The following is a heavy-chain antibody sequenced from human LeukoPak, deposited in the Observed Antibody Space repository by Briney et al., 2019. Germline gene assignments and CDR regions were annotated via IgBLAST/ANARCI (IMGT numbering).Heavy chain of an antibody. D-gene: IGHD6-6*01. CDR1: GYTFTGYY. Sequence: GASVKVSCKASGYTFTGYYMHWVRQAPGQGLEWMGWINPNSGGTNYAQKFQGRVTMTRDTSISTAYMELSRLRSDDTAVYYCARALAARPFYFDYWGQGTLVTVSS. J-gene: IGHJ4*02. CDR3: ARALAARPFYFDY. CDR2: INPNSGGT. V-gene: IGHV1-2*02.